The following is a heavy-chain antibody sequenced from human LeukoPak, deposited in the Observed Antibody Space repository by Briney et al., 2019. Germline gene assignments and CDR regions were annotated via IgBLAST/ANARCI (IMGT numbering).Heavy chain of an antibody. V-gene: IGHV1-8*03. Sequence: ASVKVSCKSSGYSFTRYDINWVRQATGQGLEWLGWVNTKSGNTGSAQNFQGRVTITRDTSISTAYMELSSLTSEDTAVYYCARRNYGDSRRWVDPWGQGTLVTVSS. J-gene: IGHJ5*02. CDR2: VNTKSGNT. CDR3: ARRNYGDSRRWVDP. D-gene: IGHD4-17*01. CDR1: GYSFTRYD.